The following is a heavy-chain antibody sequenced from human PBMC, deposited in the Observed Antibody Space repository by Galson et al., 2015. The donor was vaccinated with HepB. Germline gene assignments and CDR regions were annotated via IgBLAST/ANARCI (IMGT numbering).Heavy chain of an antibody. CDR3: AKPYCSTTSCPSGPAFDI. D-gene: IGHD2-2*01. Sequence: SLRLSCAASGFTFRSYWMSWVRQAPGKGLEWVANIKQDGSYKDFADSVKGRFTISRDNSKNTLYLQMNSLRAEDTAVYYCAKPYCSTTSCPSGPAFDIWGQGTVVTVSS. J-gene: IGHJ3*02. CDR2: IKQDGSYK. CDR1: GFTFRSYW. V-gene: IGHV3-7*01.